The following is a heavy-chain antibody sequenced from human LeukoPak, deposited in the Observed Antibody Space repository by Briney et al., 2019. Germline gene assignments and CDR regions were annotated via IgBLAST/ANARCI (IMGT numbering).Heavy chain of an antibody. J-gene: IGHJ4*02. CDR2: INEDGSEK. V-gene: IGHV3-7*02. CDR3: ATYKSLPHTLFFDF. Sequence: GGSLRLSCAASGFTFSSYSMNWVRQAPGKGLEWVANINEDGSEKNYVDSVKGRFTTSRDNAKKLLSLQMNSLRSEDTAVYYCATYKSLPHTLFFDFWGQGALVTVSA. D-gene: IGHD1-1*01. CDR1: GFTFSSYS.